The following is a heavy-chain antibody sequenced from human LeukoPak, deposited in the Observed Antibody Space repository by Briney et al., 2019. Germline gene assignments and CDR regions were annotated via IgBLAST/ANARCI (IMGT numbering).Heavy chain of an antibody. V-gene: IGHV3-23*01. CDR3: ARGQYTSSWFSSRD. D-gene: IGHD6-13*01. CDR1: GLTFSNYA. Sequence: GGSLRLSCAASGLTFSNYAMNWVRQAPAKGLEWVSVISDSGRSTYYADFVKGRFTISRDNSKNTLYLQIYSLRAEDTAVYYCARGQYTSSWFSSRDWGQGILVTVSS. CDR2: ISDSGRST. J-gene: IGHJ4*02.